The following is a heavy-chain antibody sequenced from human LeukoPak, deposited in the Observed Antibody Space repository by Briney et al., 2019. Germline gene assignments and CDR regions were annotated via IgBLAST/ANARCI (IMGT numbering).Heavy chain of an antibody. CDR1: GFTFSSYA. D-gene: IGHD3-10*01. CDR2: ISSNGGST. J-gene: IGHJ4*02. V-gene: IGHV3-64*01. CDR3: ARLSMVRGDIRDY. Sequence: GGSLRLSCAASGFTFSSYAMHWVRQAPGKGLEYVSAISSNGGSTYYANSVKGRFTISRDNSKNTLYLQMGSLRAEDMAVYYCARLSMVRGDIRDYWGQGTLVIVSS.